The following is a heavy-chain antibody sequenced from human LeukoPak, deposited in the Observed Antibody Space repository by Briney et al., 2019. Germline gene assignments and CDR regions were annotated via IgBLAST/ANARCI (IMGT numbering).Heavy chain of an antibody. Sequence: ASVKFSCKASGYTFTCYYMHWVQHAPGQGLEWMGWINPNSGGTTYAQKFQGRVTMTRDTSISTAYMELSRLRSDDTAVYYCARDSNLKPPPYWGQGNLVTVSS. D-gene: IGHD1-14*01. CDR1: GYTFTCYY. CDR2: INPNSGGT. J-gene: IGHJ4*02. V-gene: IGHV1-2*02. CDR3: ARDSNLKPPPY.